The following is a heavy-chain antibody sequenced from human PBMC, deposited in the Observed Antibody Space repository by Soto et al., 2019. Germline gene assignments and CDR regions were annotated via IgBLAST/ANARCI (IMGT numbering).Heavy chain of an antibody. CDR1: GCTLTELS. CDR2: FDPEDGET. D-gene: IGHD6-6*01. V-gene: IGHV1-24*01. Sequence: ASVKVSCKVSGCTLTELSMHWVRQAPGKGLEWMGGFDPEDGETIYAQKFQGRVTMTEDTSTDTAYMELSSLRSEDTAVYYCATVGSSSPHDAFDIWGQGTMVTVSS. CDR3: ATVGSSSPHDAFDI. J-gene: IGHJ3*02.